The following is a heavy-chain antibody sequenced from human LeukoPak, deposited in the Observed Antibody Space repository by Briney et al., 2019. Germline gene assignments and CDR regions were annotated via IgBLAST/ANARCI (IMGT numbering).Heavy chain of an antibody. CDR2: IIPFLGTT. Sequence: SVKVSCKASGGTFSSYGISWVRQAPGQGLEWMGEIIPFLGTTNYAQKFQDRVTVTTDESTSTAYMELSSLRSEDTAVYYCARDGARSSSHRTLYYYMDVWGKGTTVTVSS. CDR1: GGTFSSYG. CDR3: ARDGARSSSHRTLYYYMDV. J-gene: IGHJ6*03. D-gene: IGHD6-6*01. V-gene: IGHV1-69*05.